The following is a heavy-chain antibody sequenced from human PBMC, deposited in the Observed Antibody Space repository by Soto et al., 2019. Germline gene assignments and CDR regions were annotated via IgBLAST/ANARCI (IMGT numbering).Heavy chain of an antibody. CDR1: GGSVSSGSYY. CDR3: ARLEGGLDY. V-gene: IGHV4-61*03. CDR2: IYYTGGT. Sequence: QVQLQESGPGLVKPSETLSLTCSVSGGSVSSGSYYWSWIRQSPEKGLEWIGYIYYTGGTKYNPSLPSRVPISADTSRNHFSLKLTSVTAADTAVYYCARLEGGLDYWGQGVLVTVSS. J-gene: IGHJ4*02.